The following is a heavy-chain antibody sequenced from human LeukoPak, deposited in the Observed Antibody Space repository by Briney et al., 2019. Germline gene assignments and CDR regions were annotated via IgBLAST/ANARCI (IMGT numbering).Heavy chain of an antibody. V-gene: IGHV4-30-2*01. CDR3: AESWVGVALDY. D-gene: IGHD3-3*01. Sequence: SETLSLTCAVSGGSISSGGYSWSWIRQPPGKGLEWIGYIYHSGSTYYNPSLKSRVTISVDRSKNQFSLKLSSVTAADTAVYYCAESWVGVALDYWGQGTLVTVSS. J-gene: IGHJ4*02. CDR1: GGSISSGGYS. CDR2: IYHSGST.